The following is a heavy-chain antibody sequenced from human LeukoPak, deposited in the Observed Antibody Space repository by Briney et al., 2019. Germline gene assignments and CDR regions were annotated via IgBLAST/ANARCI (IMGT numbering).Heavy chain of an antibody. D-gene: IGHD6-19*01. CDR3: AKDRMVGYSSGPADY. V-gene: IGHV3-23*01. CDR2: ISGSGGST. Sequence: QTGGSLRLSCAASGFTFSSYAMSWVRQAPGKGLEWVSAISGSGGSTYYADSVKGRFTISRDNSKNTLYLQMNSLRAEDTAVYYCAKDRMVGYSSGPADYWGQGTLVTVSS. CDR1: GFTFSSYA. J-gene: IGHJ4*02.